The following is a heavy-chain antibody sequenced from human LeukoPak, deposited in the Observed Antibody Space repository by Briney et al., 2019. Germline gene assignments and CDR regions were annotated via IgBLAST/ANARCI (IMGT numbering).Heavy chain of an antibody. D-gene: IGHD3-10*01. CDR2: INPNSGGT. CDR1: GYTFTGYY. CDR3: ARGAITMVRGVITHY. V-gene: IGHV1-2*02. J-gene: IGHJ4*02. Sequence: ASVKVSCKASGYTFTGYYMHWVRQAPGQGLEWMGWINPNSGGTNYAQKFQGRVTMTRDTSISTAYMELSRLRSDDTAVYYCARGAITMVRGVITHYWGQGTLVTVSS.